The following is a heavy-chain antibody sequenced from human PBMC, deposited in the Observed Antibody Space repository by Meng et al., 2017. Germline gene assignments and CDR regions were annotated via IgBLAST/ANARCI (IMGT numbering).Heavy chain of an antibody. CDR2: INPNSGGT. CDR1: GYTFTGYY. V-gene: IGHV1-2*02. D-gene: IGHD2-15*01. J-gene: IGHJ5*02. Sequence: ASVKVSCKASGYTFTGYYMHWVRQAPGQGLEWMGWINPNSGGTNYAQKFQVRVTMTRDTSISTAYMELSRLRSDDTAVYYCARVGYCSGGSCYSESPHNWFDPWGQGTLVTVSS. CDR3: ARVGYCSGGSCYSESPHNWFDP.